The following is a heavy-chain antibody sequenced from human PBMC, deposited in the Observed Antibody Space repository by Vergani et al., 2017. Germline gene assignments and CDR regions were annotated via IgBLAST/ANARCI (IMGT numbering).Heavy chain of an antibody. CDR2: INPNSGGT. Sequence: QVQLVQSGAEVKKPGASVKVSCKASGYTFTGYYMHWVRQAPGQGLEWMGWINPNSGGTNYAQKFQGRVTMTRDTSISTAYMELSRLRSDDTAVYYCARWGWQQLVAHAQPKPKNCYYYGMDVWGQGTTVTVSS. V-gene: IGHV1-2*02. CDR3: ARWGWQQLVAHAQPKPKNCYYYGMDV. D-gene: IGHD6-13*01. CDR1: GYTFTGYY. J-gene: IGHJ6*02.